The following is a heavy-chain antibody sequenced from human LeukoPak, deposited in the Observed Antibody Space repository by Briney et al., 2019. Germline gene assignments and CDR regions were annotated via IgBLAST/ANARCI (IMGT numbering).Heavy chain of an antibody. D-gene: IGHD2-2*01. CDR2: MNPNSGNT. V-gene: IGHV1-8*03. CDR1: GYTFTSYD. Sequence: ASVNVSCKASGYTFTSYDINWVRQATGQGLEWMGWMNPNSGNTGYAQKFQGRVTITRNTSISTAYMELSSLRSEDTAVYYCARVLRYCSSTSCYLFDYWGQGTLVTVSS. J-gene: IGHJ4*02. CDR3: ARVLRYCSSTSCYLFDY.